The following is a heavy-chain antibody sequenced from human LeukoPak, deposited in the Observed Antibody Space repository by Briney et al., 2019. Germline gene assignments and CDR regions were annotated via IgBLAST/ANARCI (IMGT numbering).Heavy chain of an antibody. CDR2: INPSGGST. CDR3: ASGVAVAVDY. J-gene: IGHJ4*02. D-gene: IGHD6-19*01. V-gene: IGHV1-46*01. CDR1: GGTFSSYA. Sequence: GASVKVSCKASGGTFSSYAISWVRQAPGQGLEWMGIINPSGGSTSYAQKFQGRVTMTRDTSTSTVYMELSSLRSEDTAVYYCASGVAVAVDYWGQGTLVTVSS.